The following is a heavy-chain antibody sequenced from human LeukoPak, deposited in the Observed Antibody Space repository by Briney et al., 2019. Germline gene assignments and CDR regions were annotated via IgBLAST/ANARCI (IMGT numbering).Heavy chain of an antibody. J-gene: IGHJ4*01. CDR3: ARAYSGYDFGYY. Sequence: GGSLRLSCAASGFTFSSYAMSWVRQAPGKGLEWVSAISGSGDNTYYADSVKGRFTSSRDNSKNTLYLQMGSLTAEDAAVYYCARAYSGYDFGYYWGQGTLVTVSS. V-gene: IGHV3-23*01. CDR1: GFTFSSYA. D-gene: IGHD5-12*01. CDR2: ISGSGDNT.